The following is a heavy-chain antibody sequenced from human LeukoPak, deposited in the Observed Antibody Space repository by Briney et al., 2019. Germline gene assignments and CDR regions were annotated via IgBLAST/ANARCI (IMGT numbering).Heavy chain of an antibody. J-gene: IGHJ4*02. CDR3: AREGGGSGSYSPFDY. CDR2: INPSGGST. CDR1: GYTFTSYY. D-gene: IGHD3-10*01. V-gene: IGHV1-46*01. Sequence: GASVKVSCKASGYTFTSYYMHWVRQAPGQGLEWMGIINPSGGSTSYAQKFQGRVTMTRDTSTSTVYMELSSLRSEDTAVYHCAREGGGSGSYSPFDYWGQGTLVAVSS.